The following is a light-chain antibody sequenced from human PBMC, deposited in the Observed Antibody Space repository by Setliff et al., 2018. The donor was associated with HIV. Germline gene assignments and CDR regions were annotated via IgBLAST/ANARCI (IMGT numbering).Light chain of an antibody. V-gene: IGLV2-14*01. Sequence: QSVLTQPASVSGSRGQSITISCTGTSSDVGDYNFVSWYQQHPGKAPKLMIYEVINRPSGVSNRFSGFKSGNTASLTISGLQADGEADYYCNSYTSSSTLVFGTGTKVTVL. CDR1: SSDVGDYNF. CDR3: NSYTSSSTLV. CDR2: EVI. J-gene: IGLJ1*01.